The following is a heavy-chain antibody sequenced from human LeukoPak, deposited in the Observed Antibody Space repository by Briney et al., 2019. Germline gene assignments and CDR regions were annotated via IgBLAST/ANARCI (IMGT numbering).Heavy chain of an antibody. Sequence: GGSLRLSCAASGFTFSTNSMSWVRQAPGKGLEWVSILGGSGATTYYADSVKGRFTISRDNSKNMLYLQMNSLRAEDTAVYYCAKERLSTTAFDIWGQGTMVTVSS. CDR1: GFTFSTNS. V-gene: IGHV3-23*01. D-gene: IGHD5/OR15-5a*01. CDR2: LGGSGATT. CDR3: AKERLSTTAFDI. J-gene: IGHJ3*02.